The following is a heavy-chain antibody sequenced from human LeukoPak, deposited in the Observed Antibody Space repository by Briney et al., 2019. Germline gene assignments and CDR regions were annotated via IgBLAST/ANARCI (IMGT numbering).Heavy chain of an antibody. CDR3: ARGGLGIGNALDI. Sequence: SQTLSLTCAVSGGSISSGGYSWSWIRQPPGKGLEWIGYIYHSGSTHYNPSLKSRVTISVDRSKNQFSLKLSSVTAADTAVYYCARGGLGIGNALDIWGQGTMVTVSS. J-gene: IGHJ3*02. D-gene: IGHD3/OR15-3a*01. CDR2: IYHSGST. V-gene: IGHV4-30-2*01. CDR1: GGSISSGGYS.